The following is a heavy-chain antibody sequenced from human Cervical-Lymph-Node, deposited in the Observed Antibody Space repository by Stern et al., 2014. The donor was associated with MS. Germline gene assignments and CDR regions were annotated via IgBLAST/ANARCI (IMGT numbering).Heavy chain of an antibody. J-gene: IGHJ2*01. V-gene: IGHV5-51*03. CDR3: ARTRSSSWNWYFDV. CDR2: IYPGDSDT. Sequence: KLVQSGAEVKLPGESLKISCKGSGYTFNNFWIGWVRQMPGKGLEWMGTIYPGDSDTRYSPSFKGQVSISVDRSSRVAYLQWRSLKASDTAIYYCARTRSSSWNWYFDVWGRGTQVAVYS. D-gene: IGHD2-2*01. CDR1: GYTFNNFW.